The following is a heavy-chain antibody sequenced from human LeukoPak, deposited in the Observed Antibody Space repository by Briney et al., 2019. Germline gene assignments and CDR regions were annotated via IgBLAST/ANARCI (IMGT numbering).Heavy chain of an antibody. V-gene: IGHV1-2*02. CDR2: INPNSGGT. CDR1: GYTFTGYY. Sequence: EASVKVSCKASGYTFTGYYIHWVREAPGQGLEWMGWINPNSGGTNYAQKFQGRVTMTRDTSTSTVYMELSSLRSEDTAVYYCAAEYYYDSSGYSGNDAFDIWGQGTMVTVSS. J-gene: IGHJ3*02. D-gene: IGHD3-22*01. CDR3: AAEYYYDSSGYSGNDAFDI.